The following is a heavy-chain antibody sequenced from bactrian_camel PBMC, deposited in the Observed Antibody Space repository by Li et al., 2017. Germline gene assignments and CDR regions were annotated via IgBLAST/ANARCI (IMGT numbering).Heavy chain of an antibody. CDR1: GYLDSSYC. V-gene: IGHV3S26*01. Sequence: VQLVESGGGSVEVGGSLRLSCAASGYLDSSYCMGWFRQVVGKEREEAAEMDGDGRKRYAESMQGRFSISKDNTRNTLYLQMNNLTPEDTGKYFCTAGEPRGGSCLLEYSDYWGLGTQVTVS. J-gene: IGHJ4*01. CDR2: MDGDGRK. CDR3: TAGEPRGGSCLLEYSDY. D-gene: IGHD7*01.